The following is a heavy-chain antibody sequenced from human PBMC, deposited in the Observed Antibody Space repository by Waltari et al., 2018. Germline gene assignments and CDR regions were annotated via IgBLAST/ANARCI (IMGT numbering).Heavy chain of an antibody. V-gene: IGHV4-34*02. Sequence: QVQLQQWGATLLKPSETLSLTCAVYGASLSDYFWTWIRQSPGKGLEWIGENSLKDVTYYNPSLDSGVSVHLDTSKNQFDLRLESVTAADTAIYYCARGPRDKWLGRYSGEYFHHWGPGTLVSVSA. J-gene: IGHJ1*01. CDR1: GASLSDYF. CDR2: NSLKDVT. CDR3: ARGPRDKWLGRYSGEYFHH. D-gene: IGHD6-19*01.